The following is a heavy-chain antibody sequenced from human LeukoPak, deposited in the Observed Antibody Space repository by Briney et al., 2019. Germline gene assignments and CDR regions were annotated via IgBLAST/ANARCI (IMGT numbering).Heavy chain of an antibody. CDR1: GFTVSMYW. Sequence: GGSLRLSCAASGFTVSMYWMTWFRQAPGKGLEWVANLKQDGSQTNYVDSVKGRFTISRDNAKKSLYLQMNSLRGEDTAVYYCARGGTYDIWGQGTRVTVSS. J-gene: IGHJ3*02. V-gene: IGHV3-7*01. CDR3: ARGGTYDI. CDR2: LKQDGSQT.